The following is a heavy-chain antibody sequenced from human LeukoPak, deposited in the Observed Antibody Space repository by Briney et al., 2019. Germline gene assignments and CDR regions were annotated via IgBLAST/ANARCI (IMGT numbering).Heavy chain of an antibody. V-gene: IGHV4-34*01. D-gene: IGHD3-10*01. CDR1: GGSFSGYY. CDR2: INHSGST. J-gene: IGHJ6*02. Sequence: SETLSLTCAVYGGSFSGYYWSWIRQPPGKGLEWIGEINHSGSTNYNPSLKSRVTISVDTSKNQFSLKLSSVTAADTAVYYCARGQRDYYGSGSYYNPKYYYYYGMDVWGQGTTVTVSS. CDR3: ARGQRDYYGSGSYYNPKYYYYYGMDV.